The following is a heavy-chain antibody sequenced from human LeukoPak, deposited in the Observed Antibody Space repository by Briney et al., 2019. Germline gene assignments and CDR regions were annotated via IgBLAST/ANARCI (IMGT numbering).Heavy chain of an antibody. CDR2: ICPGDSDR. D-gene: IGHD6-19*01. CDR3: VRLGGGAGAWYEGRGDFDY. J-gene: IGHJ4*02. Sequence: GESLKISCKGSGYSFTSYWIGWVRQMPGKGLEWVAIICPGDSDRRHSPSFQGQVTISADKSISTAYLQWNSLKASDTATYYCVRLGGGAGAWYEGRGDFDYWGQGTLVTVSS. V-gene: IGHV5-51*01. CDR1: GYSFTSYW.